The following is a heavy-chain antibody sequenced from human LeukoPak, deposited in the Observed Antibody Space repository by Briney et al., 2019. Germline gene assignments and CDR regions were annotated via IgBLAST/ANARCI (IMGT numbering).Heavy chain of an antibody. Sequence: PGGSLRLSCAASGFTFSSYEMNWVRQAPGKGLEWVSYISSSGSTIYYADSVKGRFTISRDNAKNSLYLQMNSLRAEDTAVYYCARGSYSNYAPFDYWGQGTLVTVSS. CDR3: ARGSYSNYAPFDY. CDR1: GFTFSSYE. J-gene: IGHJ4*02. D-gene: IGHD4-11*01. CDR2: ISSSGSTI. V-gene: IGHV3-48*03.